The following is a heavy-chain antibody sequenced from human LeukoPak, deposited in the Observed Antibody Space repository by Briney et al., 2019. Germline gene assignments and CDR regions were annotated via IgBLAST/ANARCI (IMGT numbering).Heavy chain of an antibody. D-gene: IGHD3-3*01. J-gene: IGHJ5*02. V-gene: IGHV3-53*01. Sequence: GGSLRLSCAASGFTVSSNYMSWVRQAPGKGLEWVSVIYSGGSTYYADSVKGRFTISRDNAKNSLYLQMNSLRAEDTAVYYCARALHRLEGWFDPWGQGTLVTVSS. CDR3: ARALHRLEGWFDP. CDR2: IYSGGST. CDR1: GFTVSSNY.